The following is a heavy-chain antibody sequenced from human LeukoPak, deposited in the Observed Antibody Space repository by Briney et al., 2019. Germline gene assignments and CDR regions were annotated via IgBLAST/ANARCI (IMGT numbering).Heavy chain of an antibody. J-gene: IGHJ4*02. CDR3: TRDLKYSSSWYLFDY. V-gene: IGHV3-49*05. CDR1: GFIFGDYA. Sequence: KAGGSLRLSCTASGFIFGDYAMSWFRQAPGKGLEWVGFIRSKAYDGTTEYAASVKGRFTISRDDSKSIAYVQMNSLKTEDTAVYYCTRDLKYSSSWYLFDYWGQGTLVTVSS. CDR2: IRSKAYDGTT. D-gene: IGHD6-13*01.